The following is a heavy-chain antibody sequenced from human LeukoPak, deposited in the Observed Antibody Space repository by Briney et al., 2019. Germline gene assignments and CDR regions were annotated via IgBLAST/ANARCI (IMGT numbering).Heavy chain of an antibody. Sequence: SETLSLTCTVSGGSISSYYWSWIRQPPGKGLEWIGYIYYSGSTNYNPSLKSRVTISVDTSKNQFSLKLSSVTAADTAVYYCASVPLYYYDSSGYYYFDYWGQGTLVTVSS. CDR2: IYYSGST. J-gene: IGHJ4*02. CDR1: GGSISSYY. CDR3: ASVPLYYYDSSGYYYFDY. D-gene: IGHD3-22*01. V-gene: IGHV4-59*12.